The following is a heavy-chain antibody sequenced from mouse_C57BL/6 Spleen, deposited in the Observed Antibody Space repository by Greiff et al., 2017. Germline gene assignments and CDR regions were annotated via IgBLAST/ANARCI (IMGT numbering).Heavy chain of an antibody. CDR2: IRNKANGYTT. J-gene: IGHJ1*03. CDR1: GFTFTDYY. V-gene: IGHV7-3*01. D-gene: IGHD1-1*01. CDR3: ARSPSLVDWYFDV. Sequence: EVKLMESGGGLVQPGGSLSLSCAASGFTFTDYYMSWVRQPPGKALEWLGFIRNKANGYTTEYSASVKGRFTISRDNSQSILYLQMNALRAEDSATYYCARSPSLVDWYFDVWGTGTTVTVSS.